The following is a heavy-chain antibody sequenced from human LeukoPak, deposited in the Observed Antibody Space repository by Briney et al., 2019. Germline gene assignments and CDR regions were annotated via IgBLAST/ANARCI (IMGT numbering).Heavy chain of an antibody. D-gene: IGHD2-2*01. CDR1: GFTFSSYG. CDR2: ISYDGSNK. Sequence: GGSLRLSCAASGFTFSSYGMHWVRQAPGKGLEWVAVISYDGSNKYYADSVKGRFTISRDNSKNTLYLQMNSLRAEDTAVYYCARDLVVVVPAAHYYYYGMDVWGQGTTVTVSS. CDR3: ARDLVVVVPAAHYYYYGMDV. J-gene: IGHJ6*02. V-gene: IGHV3-30*19.